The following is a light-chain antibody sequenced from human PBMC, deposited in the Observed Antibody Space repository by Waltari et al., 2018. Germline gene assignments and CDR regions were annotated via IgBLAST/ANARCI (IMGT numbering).Light chain of an antibody. Sequence: DIQVTQSPSSLSASVGDSVTITCRTSQSISTSLNWYQQKPGKPPKLLIFAASALQSGVSSRFSGSGSGTDFTLNISRVEAEDVGLYYCMQGLHLPRTFGQGTKVEIK. J-gene: IGKJ1*01. CDR2: AAS. V-gene: IGKV1-39*01. CDR1: QSISTS. CDR3: MQGLHLPRT.